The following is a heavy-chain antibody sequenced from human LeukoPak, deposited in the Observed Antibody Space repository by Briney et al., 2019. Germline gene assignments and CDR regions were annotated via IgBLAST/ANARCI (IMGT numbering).Heavy chain of an antibody. J-gene: IGHJ4*02. CDR2: IYYSGST. Sequence: SETLSLTCTVSGGSISSYYWSWIRQPPGKRLEWIGYIYYSGSTNYDPSLESRVTISVDTSKSQFSLKLNSMTAADTAVYYCATLDYSRSRYFFDYWGQGTLVTVSS. CDR1: GGSISSYY. D-gene: IGHD6-13*01. V-gene: IGHV4-59*01. CDR3: ATLDYSRSRYFFDY.